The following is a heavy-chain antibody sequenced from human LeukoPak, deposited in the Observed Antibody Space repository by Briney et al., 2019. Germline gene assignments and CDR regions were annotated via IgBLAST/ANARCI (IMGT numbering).Heavy chain of an antibody. J-gene: IGHJ4*02. V-gene: IGHV3-23*01. CDR1: GFTFSSYG. Sequence: PGGSLRLSCAASGFTFSSYGMSWVRQAPGKGLEWVSAISGSGGSTYYADSVKGRFTISRDNSKNTLYLQMNSLRAEGTAVYYCAKGSYGDLTPRAPFRDYWGQGTLVTVSS. D-gene: IGHD4-17*01. CDR2: ISGSGGST. CDR3: AKGSYGDLTPRAPFRDY.